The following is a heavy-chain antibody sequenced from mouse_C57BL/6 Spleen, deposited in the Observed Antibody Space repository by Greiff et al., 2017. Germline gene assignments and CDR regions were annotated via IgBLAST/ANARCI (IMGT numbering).Heavy chain of an antibody. CDR1: GYTFTSYW. V-gene: IGHV1-64*01. D-gene: IGHD4-1*01. J-gene: IGHJ2*01. CDR2: IHPNSGST. Sequence: QVQLQQPGAELVKPGASVKLSCKASGYTFTSYWMHWVKQRPGQGLEWIGMIHPNSGSTNYNEKFKSKATLTVDKSSSTAYMQLSSLTSEDSAVYYCARKGNWDNYFDYWGQGTTRTVSS. CDR3: ARKGNWDNYFDY.